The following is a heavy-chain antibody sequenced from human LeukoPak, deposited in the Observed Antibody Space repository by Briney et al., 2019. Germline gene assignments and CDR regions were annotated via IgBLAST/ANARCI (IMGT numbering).Heavy chain of an antibody. V-gene: IGHV3-23*01. CDR3: ARSPPFYGMDV. Sequence: ISGSDGSTYYAESVKGRFTISRDKSKDTLYLQMNSLRVVDTAVYYCARSPPFYGMDVWGQGTTVTVSS. J-gene: IGHJ6*02. CDR2: ISGSDGST.